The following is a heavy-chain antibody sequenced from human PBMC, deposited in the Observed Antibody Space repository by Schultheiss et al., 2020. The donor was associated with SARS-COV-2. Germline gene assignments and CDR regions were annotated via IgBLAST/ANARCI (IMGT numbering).Heavy chain of an antibody. CDR2: ISWNSGSI. J-gene: IGHJ4*02. CDR1: GFTFSSYA. CDR3: AKGNPTRDYFDY. D-gene: IGHD1-14*01. Sequence: GGSLRLSCAASGFTFSSYAMSWVRQAPGKGLEWVSGISWNSGSIGYADSVKGRFTISRDNSNNTLYLQMNSLRADDTAVYYCAKGNPTRDYFDYWGQGTLVTVSS. V-gene: IGHV3-23*01.